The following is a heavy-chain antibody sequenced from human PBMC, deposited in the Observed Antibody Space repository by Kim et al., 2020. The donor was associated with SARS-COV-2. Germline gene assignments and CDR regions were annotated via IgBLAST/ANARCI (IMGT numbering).Heavy chain of an antibody. J-gene: IGHJ4*02. D-gene: IGHD3-16*02. V-gene: IGHV1-18*01. CDR3: ARWGDFYDYIWGSYRPTYYFDY. CDR1: GYTFTSYG. CDR2: ISAYNGNT. Sequence: ASVKVSCKASGYTFTSYGISWVRQAPGQGLEWMGWISAYNGNTNYAQKLQGRVTMTTDTSTSTAYMELRSLRSDDTAVYDFARWGDFYDYIWGSYRPTYYFDYWGQGTLVTVSS.